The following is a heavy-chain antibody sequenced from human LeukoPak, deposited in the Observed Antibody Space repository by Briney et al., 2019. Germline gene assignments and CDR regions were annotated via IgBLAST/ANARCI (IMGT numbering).Heavy chain of an antibody. V-gene: IGHV4-59*08. D-gene: IGHD5-12*01. CDR1: GGSISSYY. CDR3: ARQGAAYSFDF. J-gene: IGHJ4*02. Sequence: SETLSLTCTVSGGSISSYYWSWIRQPPGKGLEWIGYIDSTGTTNYNPSLKSRVTISVDTSKNQFSLKLSSVTAADTAVYYCARQGAAYSFDFWGQGTLVSVSS. CDR2: IDSTGTT.